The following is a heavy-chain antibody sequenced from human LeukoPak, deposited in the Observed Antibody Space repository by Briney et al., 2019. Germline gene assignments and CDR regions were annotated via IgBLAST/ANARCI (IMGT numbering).Heavy chain of an antibody. CDR1: GYTFTGYY. Sequence: ASVKVSCKASGYTFTGYYMHWVRQAPGQGLEWMGWINPNSGGTNYAQKFQGWVTMTRDTSISTAYMELSRLRSDDTAVYYCARGLYCSGGSCYLDWFDPWGXXXXVTVSS. V-gene: IGHV1-2*04. D-gene: IGHD2-15*01. CDR3: ARGLYCSGGSCYLDWFDP. CDR2: INPNSGGT. J-gene: IGHJ5*02.